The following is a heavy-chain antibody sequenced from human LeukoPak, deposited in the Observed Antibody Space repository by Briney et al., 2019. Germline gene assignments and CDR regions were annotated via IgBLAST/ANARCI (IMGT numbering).Heavy chain of an antibody. D-gene: IGHD1-26*01. J-gene: IGHJ4*02. CDR2: IYYSGST. CDR3: ARDEVGAMSF. V-gene: IGHV4-39*07. Sequence: PSETLSLTCTVSGGSISSSSYYWGWIRQPPGKGLEWIGSIYYSGSTYYNPSLKSRFTISVDTSKTQFSLKLSSVTAADTAVYYCARDEVGAMSFWGQGTLVTVSS. CDR1: GGSISSSSYY.